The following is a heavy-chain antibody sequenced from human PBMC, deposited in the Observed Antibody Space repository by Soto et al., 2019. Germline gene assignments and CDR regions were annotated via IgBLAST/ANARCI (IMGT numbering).Heavy chain of an antibody. J-gene: IGHJ3*02. CDR2: IWHDVTFT. CDR3: ERDSNFRGGHDDI. D-gene: IGHD2-2*01. Sequence: PVGSLRLSCAASVFTFISFCIHLFLQAPGNGLEWVALIWHDVTFTHYADSLKGRLTISRDNSKNMLYLKMNSLRADDKAVYYCERDSNFRGGHDDIWGKGKMVNVSS. CDR1: VFTFISFC. V-gene: IGHV3-33*01.